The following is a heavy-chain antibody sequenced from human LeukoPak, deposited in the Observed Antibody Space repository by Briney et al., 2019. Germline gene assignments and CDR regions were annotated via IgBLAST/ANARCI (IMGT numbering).Heavy chain of an antibody. CDR3: ASPDYDGMDV. CDR2: ISSSSDTI. J-gene: IGHJ6*02. Sequence: GGSLRLSCAASGFTFSRCSMNWVRQAPGKGLEWVSYISSSSDTIYYADSVKGRFTISRDNAKNSLYLQMNSLRAEDTAVYYCASPDYDGMDVWGQGTTVTVSS. CDR1: GFTFSRCS. V-gene: IGHV3-48*04.